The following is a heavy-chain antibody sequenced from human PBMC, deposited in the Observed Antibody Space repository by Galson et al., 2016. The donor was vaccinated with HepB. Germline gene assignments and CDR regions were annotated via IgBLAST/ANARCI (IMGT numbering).Heavy chain of an antibody. CDR2: FSSSGNYI. D-gene: IGHD3-10*01. V-gene: IGHV3-21*01. J-gene: IGHJ5*02. CDR1: GFTISNYG. CDR3: ARDQWFGEFFGWFDP. Sequence: SLRLSCAASGFTISNYGMNWVRQAPGKGLEWVSSFSSSGNYIYYADSVKGRFTISRDNARNSVSLQMNSLRVEDTAVYFCARDQWFGEFFGWFDPWGQGTQVTVSS.